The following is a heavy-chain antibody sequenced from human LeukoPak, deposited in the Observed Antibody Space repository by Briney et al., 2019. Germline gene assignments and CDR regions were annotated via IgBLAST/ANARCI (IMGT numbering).Heavy chain of an antibody. CDR3: TTRGYSGYDLYYYYGMDV. CDR1: GFTFSGSA. Sequence: SGGSLRLSCAASGFTFSGSAMHWVRQASGKGLEWVGRIRSKANSYATAHAASVKGRFTISRDDSKNTAYLQMNSLKTEDTAVYYCTTRGYSGYDLYYYYGMDVWGQGTTVTVSS. V-gene: IGHV3-73*01. CDR2: IRSKANSYAT. J-gene: IGHJ6*02. D-gene: IGHD5-12*01.